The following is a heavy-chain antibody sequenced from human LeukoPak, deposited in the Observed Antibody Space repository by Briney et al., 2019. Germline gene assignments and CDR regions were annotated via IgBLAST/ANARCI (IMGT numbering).Heavy chain of an antibody. D-gene: IGHD2-2*01. CDR1: GGSFSGYY. Sequence: SETLSLTCAVYGGSFSGYYWSWIRQPPGKGLEWIGEINHSGSTNYNPSLKSRVTISVDTSKNQFSLKLSSVTAADTAVYYCAKGPSTQYILVLSDAFDVWGQGTMVSVSS. CDR3: AKGPSTQYILVLSDAFDV. V-gene: IGHV4-34*01. CDR2: INHSGST. J-gene: IGHJ3*01.